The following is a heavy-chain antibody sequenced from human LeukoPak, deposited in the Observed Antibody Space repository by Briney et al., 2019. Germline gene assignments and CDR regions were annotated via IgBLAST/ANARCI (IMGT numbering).Heavy chain of an antibody. CDR3: ARGEYCSSTSCVHFEY. Sequence: GGSLRLSCAASGFTVSSNYMSWVRQAPGKGLEWVAIIWYDGSNKYYSDSVKGRFTISRDNSRNTLYLQMNSLRAEGTAVYYCARGEYCSSTSCVHFEYWGQGTLVTVSS. J-gene: IGHJ4*02. CDR1: GFTVSSNY. D-gene: IGHD2-2*01. V-gene: IGHV3-33*08. CDR2: IWYDGSNK.